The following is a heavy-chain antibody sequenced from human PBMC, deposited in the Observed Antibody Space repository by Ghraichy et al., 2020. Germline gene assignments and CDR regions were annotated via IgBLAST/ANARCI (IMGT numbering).Heavy chain of an antibody. Sequence: SETLSLTCTVSGGSISTYYWSWIRQPPGKGLELVGYIYYSGSTNYNPSLKSRVTMSLDTSKNQLSLKLASVTAADTAVYFCARGGNDFWSGYPSYFDYWGHGTLVTVSS. D-gene: IGHD3-3*01. CDR2: IYYSGST. J-gene: IGHJ4*01. CDR3: ARGGNDFWSGYPSYFDY. CDR1: GGSISTYY. V-gene: IGHV4-59*01.